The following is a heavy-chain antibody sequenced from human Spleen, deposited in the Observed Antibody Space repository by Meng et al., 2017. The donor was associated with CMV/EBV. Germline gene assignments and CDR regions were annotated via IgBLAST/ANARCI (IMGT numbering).Heavy chain of an antibody. V-gene: IGHV3-30-3*01. J-gene: IGHJ6*02. CDR2: ISFDGNNR. CDR3: ARDQAELRFLAWSRSEIGMDV. CDR1: GFTFTDYA. Sequence: GGSLRLSCAASGFTFTDYAMHWIRQAPGKGLEWVAVISFDGNNRYYADSVKGRFTISRDNAKNSLYLQMNSLRAEDTAVYYCARDQAELRFLAWSRSEIGMDVWGQGTTVTVSS. D-gene: IGHD3-3*01.